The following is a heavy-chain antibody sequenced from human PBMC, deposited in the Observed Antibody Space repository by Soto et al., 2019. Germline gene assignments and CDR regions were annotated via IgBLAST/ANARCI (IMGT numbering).Heavy chain of an antibody. CDR2: ISYDGSNK. Sequence: GGSLRLSCAASGVTFSSYGMHWVRQAPGKGLEWVAVISYDGSNKYYADSVKGRFTISRDNSKNTLYLQMNSLRAEDTAVYYCAKDPRFGESYYYYYGMDVWGQGTTVTVSS. V-gene: IGHV3-30*18. CDR1: GVTFSSYG. CDR3: AKDPRFGESYYYYYGMDV. D-gene: IGHD3-10*01. J-gene: IGHJ6*02.